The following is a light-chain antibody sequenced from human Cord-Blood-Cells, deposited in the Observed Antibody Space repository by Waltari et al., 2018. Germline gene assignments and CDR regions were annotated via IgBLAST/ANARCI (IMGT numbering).Light chain of an antibody. J-gene: IGLJ3*02. CDR2: DVS. CDR1: SSVVGGYNY. V-gene: IGLV2-11*01. Sequence: QSALPQPRSVSGSPGPSVTLSCTGTSSVVGGYNYVSWYQQHPGKAPKLMIYDVSKRPSGVPDRFSGSKSGNTASLTISGLQAEDEADYYCCSYAGSYTWVFGGGTKLTVL. CDR3: CSYAGSYTWV.